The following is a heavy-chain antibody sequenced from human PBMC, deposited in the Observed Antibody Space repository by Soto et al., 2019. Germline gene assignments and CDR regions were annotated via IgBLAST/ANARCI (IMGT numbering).Heavy chain of an antibody. V-gene: IGHV3-33*01. CDR2: IWYDGSNK. Sequence: VGSLRLSCAASGLTFSSYGMHWVRQAPGKGLEWVAVIWYDGSNKYYADSVKGRFTISRDNSKNTLYLQMNSLRAEDTAVYYCARDIGWSIAEAGHYGMDVWGQGATVTVSS. CDR3: ARDIGWSIAEAGHYGMDV. J-gene: IGHJ6*02. D-gene: IGHD6-13*01. CDR1: GLTFSSYG.